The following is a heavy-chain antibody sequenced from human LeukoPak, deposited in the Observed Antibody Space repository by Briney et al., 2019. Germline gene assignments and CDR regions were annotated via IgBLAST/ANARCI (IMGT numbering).Heavy chain of an antibody. Sequence: PGGSLRLSCAASGFTFSSYGMHWVRQAPGKGLEWVAVIWYDGSNKYYAASVKGRFTISRDNSKNTLYLQMNSLRAEDTAVYYCARDLAVAGRFYYGMDVWGQGTTVTVSS. V-gene: IGHV3-33*08. CDR2: IWYDGSNK. D-gene: IGHD6-19*01. CDR3: ARDLAVAGRFYYGMDV. CDR1: GFTFSSYG. J-gene: IGHJ6*02.